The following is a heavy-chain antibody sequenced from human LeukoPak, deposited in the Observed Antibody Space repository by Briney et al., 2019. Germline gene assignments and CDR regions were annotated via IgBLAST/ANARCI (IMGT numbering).Heavy chain of an antibody. D-gene: IGHD3-22*01. Sequence: SETLSLTCTVSGGSISSSSYYWGWIRQPPGKGLEWIGSIYYSGSTYYNPSLKSRVTISVDTSKNQFSLKLSSVTAADTAVYYCARGSQSFYYDSSGYPFDSWGQGTLVTVSS. V-gene: IGHV4-39*01. CDR1: GGSISSSSYY. CDR2: IYYSGST. CDR3: ARGSQSFYYDSSGYPFDS. J-gene: IGHJ4*02.